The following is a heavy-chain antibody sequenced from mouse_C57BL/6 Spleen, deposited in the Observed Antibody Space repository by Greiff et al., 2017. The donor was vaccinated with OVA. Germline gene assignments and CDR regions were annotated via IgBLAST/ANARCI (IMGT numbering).Heavy chain of an antibody. CDR3: AEGDEAMDY. CDR2: MYPGDGDT. V-gene: IGHV1-82*01. D-gene: IGHD3-3*01. Sequence: VQLVESGPELVKPGASVKISCKASGYAFSSSWMNWVKQRPGKGLEWIGRMYPGDGDTNYNGKFKGKATLTADKSSSTAYMQLSSLTSEDSAVYFRAEGDEAMDYWGQGTSVTVSS. CDR1: GYAFSSSW. J-gene: IGHJ4*01.